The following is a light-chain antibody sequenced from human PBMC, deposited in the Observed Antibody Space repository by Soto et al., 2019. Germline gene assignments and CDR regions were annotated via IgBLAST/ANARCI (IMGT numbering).Light chain of an antibody. Sequence: QSALTQPASVSGSPGQSITISCTGTSSDVGGYNYVSWYQQHPGKAPKLMIYEVSNRPSGVSNRFSGSKSDNTASLTISGLQAEDEADYYCNSYTSSSTWVFGGGTKLTVL. V-gene: IGLV2-14*01. CDR3: NSYTSSSTWV. J-gene: IGLJ3*02. CDR1: SSDVGGYNY. CDR2: EVS.